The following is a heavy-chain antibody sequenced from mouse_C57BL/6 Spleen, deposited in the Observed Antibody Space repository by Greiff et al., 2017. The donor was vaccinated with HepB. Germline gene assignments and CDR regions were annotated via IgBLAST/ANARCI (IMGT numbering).Heavy chain of an antibody. CDR3: TRNYDYDGGLDY. V-gene: IGHV6-6*01. J-gene: IGHJ2*01. CDR2: IRNRANNHAT. CDR1: GFTFSDAW. Sequence: EVKVEESGGGLVQPGGSMKLSCAASGFTFSDAWMDWVRQSPEKGLEWVAEIRNRANNHATYYAESLKGRFTISRDDSKSSVYLQMNILRAEDTGIYYCTRNYDYDGGLDYWGQGTTLTVSS. D-gene: IGHD2-4*01.